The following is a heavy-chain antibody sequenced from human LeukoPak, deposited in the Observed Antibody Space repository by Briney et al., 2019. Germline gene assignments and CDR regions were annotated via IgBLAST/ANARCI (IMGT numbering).Heavy chain of an antibody. J-gene: IGHJ3*02. V-gene: IGHV4-39*01. Sequence: PSETLSLTCTVSGGSISSSSYYWGWIRQPPGKVLEWIGSIYYSGSPYYNPSLKSRVTISADTSKTQFSLKLSSVTAADTAVYYCARQAIAVAGTRDLLAFDIWGQGTMVTVSS. CDR3: ARQAIAVAGTRDLLAFDI. CDR2: IYYSGSP. CDR1: GGSISSSSYY. D-gene: IGHD6-19*01.